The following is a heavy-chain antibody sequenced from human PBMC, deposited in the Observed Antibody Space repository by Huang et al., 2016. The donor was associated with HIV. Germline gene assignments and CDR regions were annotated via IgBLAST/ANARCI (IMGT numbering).Heavy chain of an antibody. Sequence: QLQLQESGPGLVKPSETQSLTCTVSGGSISSSSYYLGWIRQPPGKGLEWIGSIYYSGSTYYNPSLKRRVTISVDPSKNQFSLKLSSVTAADTAVYYCARGRSYFDYWGQGTLDTVSS. CDR3: ARGRSYFDY. CDR2: IYYSGST. J-gene: IGHJ4*02. V-gene: IGHV4-39*01. CDR1: GGSISSSSYY.